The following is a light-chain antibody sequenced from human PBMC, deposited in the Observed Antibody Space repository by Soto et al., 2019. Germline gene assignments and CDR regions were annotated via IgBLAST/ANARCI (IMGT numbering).Light chain of an antibody. CDR2: DVS. CDR1: SSDVGGYNY. V-gene: IGLV2-14*01. J-gene: IGLJ3*02. CDR3: SSYKSTNSWV. Sequence: QSALTQSASVSGSPGQSITISCTGTSSDVGGYNYVSWYQQHPGKAPKLIIYDVSNRPSGVSTRFSGSKSGNTASLTISGLQAEYEADDSCSSYKSTNSWVFGGGTKVTVL.